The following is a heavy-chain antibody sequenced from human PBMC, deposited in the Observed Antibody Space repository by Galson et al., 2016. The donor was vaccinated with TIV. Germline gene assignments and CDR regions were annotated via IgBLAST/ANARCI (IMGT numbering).Heavy chain of an antibody. CDR1: GFSYSSYD. Sequence: SVKVSCKASGFSYSSYDVTWVQQAPGQGLEWMGWRSGDDGNTNYPHNLQGRVTMTIDTSTNTAYMELRNLRSDDTAVYYCARGDWDSDYYYLLDVWGQGTTVSVS. J-gene: IGHJ6*02. D-gene: IGHD1/OR15-1a*01. V-gene: IGHV1-18*01. CDR3: ARGDWDSDYYYLLDV. CDR2: RSGDDGNT.